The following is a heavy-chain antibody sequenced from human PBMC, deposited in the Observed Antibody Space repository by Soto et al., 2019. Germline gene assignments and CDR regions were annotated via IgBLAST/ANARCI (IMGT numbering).Heavy chain of an antibody. CDR2: IYYSGST. CDR3: AREGGYCSSTSCPREYNWFDP. J-gene: IGHJ5*02. V-gene: IGHV4-59*01. CDR1: GGSISSYY. D-gene: IGHD2-2*03. Sequence: ETLSLTCTVSGGSISSYYWSWIRQPPGKGLEWIGYIYYSGSTNYNPSLKSRVTISVDTSKNQFSLKLSSVTAADTAVYYCAREGGYCSSTSCPREYNWFDPWGQGTLVTVSS.